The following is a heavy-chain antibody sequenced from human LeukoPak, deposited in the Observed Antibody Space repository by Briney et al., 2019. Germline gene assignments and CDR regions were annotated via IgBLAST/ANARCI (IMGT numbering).Heavy chain of an antibody. CDR2: FSGGGGST. CDR1: GFTFSSHA. CDR3: AIYYDILTGYLFDY. V-gene: IGHV3-23*01. D-gene: IGHD3-9*01. J-gene: IGHJ4*02. Sequence: PGGSLRLSCAASGFTFSSHAMSWVRQAPGKGLEWVLSFSGGGGSTYYADSVKGRFTISRDNSKNTLFLQMNSLRAEDTVVYYCAIYYDILTGYLFDYWGQGTLVTVSS.